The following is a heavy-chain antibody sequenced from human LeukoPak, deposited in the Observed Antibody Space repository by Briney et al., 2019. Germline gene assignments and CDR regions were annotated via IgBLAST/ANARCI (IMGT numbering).Heavy chain of an antibody. V-gene: IGHV1-69*04. Sequence: SVKVSCKASGGTFSSYAISWVRQAPGQGLEWMGRIIPILGIANYARKFQGRVTITADKSTSTAYMELSSLRSEDTAAYYCASLAGEMALYYFDYWGQRTLVTVSS. J-gene: IGHJ4*02. CDR2: IIPILGIA. D-gene: IGHD5-24*01. CDR1: GGTFSSYA. CDR3: ASLAGEMALYYFDY.